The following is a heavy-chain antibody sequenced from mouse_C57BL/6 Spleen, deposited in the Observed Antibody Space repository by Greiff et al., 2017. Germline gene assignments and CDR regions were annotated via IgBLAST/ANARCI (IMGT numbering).Heavy chain of an antibody. CDR2: IWSGGST. V-gene: IGHV2-4*01. CDR1: GFSLTSYG. D-gene: IGHD2-12*01. CDR3: AKNRGTYYIAMDY. J-gene: IGHJ4*01. Sequence: VQLQESGPGLVQPSQSLSITCTVSGFSLTSYGVHWVRQPPGKGLEWLGVIWSGGSTDYNAAFISRLSISKDNSKSHVFFKMNSLQADDTAIYYCAKNRGTYYIAMDYWGQGTSVTVSS.